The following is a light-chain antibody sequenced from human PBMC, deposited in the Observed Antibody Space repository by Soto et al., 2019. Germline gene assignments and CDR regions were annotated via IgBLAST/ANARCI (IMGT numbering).Light chain of an antibody. CDR2: ENN. Sequence: QSVLTQPPSVSAAPGQTVTISCSGSSSNIGNNYVYWYQQLPGTAPKLLIYENNKRPSGIPDRFSGSKSGTSATLGITGLRTGDEADYYCGTWDSSLSSLVFGGGTKLTVL. V-gene: IGLV1-51*02. CDR3: GTWDSSLSSLV. J-gene: IGLJ2*01. CDR1: SSNIGNNY.